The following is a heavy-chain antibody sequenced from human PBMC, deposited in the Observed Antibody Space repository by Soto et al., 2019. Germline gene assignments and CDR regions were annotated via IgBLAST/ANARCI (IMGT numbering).Heavy chain of an antibody. CDR3: AKAPDYDFWSGYPQYYFDY. D-gene: IGHD3-3*01. CDR2: IDPSDSYT. J-gene: IGHJ4*02. V-gene: IGHV5-10-1*03. Sequence: EVQLVQSGAEVKKPGESLRISCKGSGYSFTSYWISWVRQMPGKGLEWMGRIDPSDSYTNYSPSFQGHVTISADKSISTAYLQWSSLKASDTAMYYCAKAPDYDFWSGYPQYYFDYWGQGTLVTVSS. CDR1: GYSFTSYW.